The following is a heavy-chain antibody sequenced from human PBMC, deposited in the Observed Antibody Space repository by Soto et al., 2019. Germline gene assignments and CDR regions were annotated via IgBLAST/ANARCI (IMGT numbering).Heavy chain of an antibody. V-gene: IGHV4-59*01. D-gene: IGHD6-19*01. CDR2: IYYSGST. CDR3: ARDGPPQWGHDYYYYYGMDV. Sequence: QVQLQESGPGLVKPSETLSLTCTVSGGSISSYYWSWIRQPPGKGLEWIGYIYYSGSTNYNPSLKSRVTISVDTSKNQFSPKLSSVTAADTAVYYCARDGPPQWGHDYYYYYGMDVWGQGTTVTVSS. J-gene: IGHJ6*02. CDR1: GGSISSYY.